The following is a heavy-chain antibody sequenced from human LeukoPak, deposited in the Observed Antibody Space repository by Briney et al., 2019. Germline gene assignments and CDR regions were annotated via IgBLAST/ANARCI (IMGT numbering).Heavy chain of an antibody. V-gene: IGHV1-24*01. CDR2: FDPEDGET. CDR3: ATASHDFWGGYSLYYFDY. D-gene: IGHD3-3*01. Sequence: ASVKVSCKVSGYTLTELSMHWVRQAPGKGLEWMGGFDPEDGETIYAQKFQGRVTMTEDTSTDTAYMELSSLRSEDTAVYYCATASHDFWGGYSLYYFDYWGQGTLVTVSS. CDR1: GYTLTELS. J-gene: IGHJ4*02.